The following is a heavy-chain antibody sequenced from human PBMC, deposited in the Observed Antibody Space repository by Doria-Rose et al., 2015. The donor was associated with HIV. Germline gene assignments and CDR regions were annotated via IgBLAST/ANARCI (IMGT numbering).Heavy chain of an antibody. V-gene: IGHV2-26*01. J-gene: IGHJ4*02. CDR2: IFSDDER. D-gene: IGHD6-13*01. CDR3: ARIKSSRWYHKYYFDF. Sequence: SGPVLVKPTETLTLTCTVSGVSLSSPGLGVSWIRQPPGKALEWLAHIFSDDERYYKTSLKSRLNISRGTSKSQVVLTMTDMDPVDTATYYCARIKSSRWYHKYYFDFWGQGTLVIVSA. CDR1: GVSLSSPGLG.